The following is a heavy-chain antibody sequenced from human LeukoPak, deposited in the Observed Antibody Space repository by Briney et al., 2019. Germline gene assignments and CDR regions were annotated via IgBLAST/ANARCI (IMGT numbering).Heavy chain of an antibody. CDR3: ARADRYNWNYGSY. CDR1: GFTFSNYW. Sequence: PGGSLRLSCAASGFTFSNYWMIWVRQAPGKGLEWVSSISSSSSYIYYADSVKGRFTISRDNAKNSLYLQMNSLRAEDTAVYYCARADRYNWNYGSYWGQGTLVTVSS. J-gene: IGHJ4*02. V-gene: IGHV3-21*01. CDR2: ISSSSSYI. D-gene: IGHD1-7*01.